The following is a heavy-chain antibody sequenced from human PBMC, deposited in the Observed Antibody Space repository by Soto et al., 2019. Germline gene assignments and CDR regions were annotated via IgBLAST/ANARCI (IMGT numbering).Heavy chain of an antibody. V-gene: IGHV4-39*01. J-gene: IGHJ4*02. D-gene: IGHD4-17*01. CDR2: IYYSGST. CDR3: ASLNYGDYGLHYFDY. Sequence: LQLQESGPELVKPSETLSLICTVSGDSISSSSYYWGWIRQPPGKGLEWIGSIYYSGSTYYNPSLERRVTISVDTSKNQFSLKLNSVTAADTAVYYCASLNYGDYGLHYFDYWGQGALVTVSS. CDR1: GDSISSSSYY.